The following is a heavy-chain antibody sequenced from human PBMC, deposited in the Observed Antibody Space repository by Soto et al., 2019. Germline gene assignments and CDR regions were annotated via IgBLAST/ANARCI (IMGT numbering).Heavy chain of an antibody. CDR3: EKALVYYDSSAHRLDY. D-gene: IGHD3-22*01. Sequence: GGSLRLSCAASGLTFSSYAMSWVRQAPGKGLEWVSAISGSGGSTYYADSVKGRFTISRDNSKNTLYLQMNSLRAEDTAVYYCEKALVYYDSSAHRLDYWGQGTLVTVSS. CDR2: ISGSGGST. J-gene: IGHJ4*02. V-gene: IGHV3-23*01. CDR1: GLTFSSYA.